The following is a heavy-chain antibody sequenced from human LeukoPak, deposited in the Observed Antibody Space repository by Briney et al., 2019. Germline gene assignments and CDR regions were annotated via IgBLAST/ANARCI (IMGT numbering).Heavy chain of an antibody. D-gene: IGHD4-23*01. CDR3: AKTVATRTNTKNNWFDP. CDR2: IYYSGST. CDR1: GGSISSYY. Sequence: PSETLSLTCTVSGGSISSYYWSWLRQPPGKGLEWIGYIYYSGSTNYNPSLKSRVTISVDTSKNQFSLKLSSVTAADTAVYYCAKTVATRTNTKNNWFDPWGQGTLVTVSS. J-gene: IGHJ5*02. V-gene: IGHV4-59*01.